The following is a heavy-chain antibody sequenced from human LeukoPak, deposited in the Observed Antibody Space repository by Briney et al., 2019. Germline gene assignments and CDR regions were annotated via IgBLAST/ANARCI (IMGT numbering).Heavy chain of an antibody. CDR1: GCTFTSYD. J-gene: IGHJ6*03. V-gene: IGHV1-8*01. CDR3: ARGLEVGAYGYYYYYMDV. Sequence: ASVKVSCKASGCTFTSYDINWVRQATGQGLEWMGWMNPNSGNTGYAQKFQGRVTMTRNTSISTAYMELSSLRSEDTAVYYCARGLEVGAYGYYYYYMDVWGKGTTVTISS. D-gene: IGHD1-26*01. CDR2: MNPNSGNT.